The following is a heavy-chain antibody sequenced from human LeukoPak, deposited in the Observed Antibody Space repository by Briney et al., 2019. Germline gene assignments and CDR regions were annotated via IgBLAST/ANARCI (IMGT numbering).Heavy chain of an antibody. CDR2: MNPNSGNT. V-gene: IGHV1-8*02. D-gene: IGHD3-9*01. CDR1: GYTFTSYD. J-gene: IGHJ5*02. CDR3: ARVAARYDILTGYPTPNWFDP. Sequence: ASVKVSCKASGYTFTSYDINWVRQATGQGLEWMGWMNPNSGNTGYAQKFQGRVTMTRDTSISTAYMELSRLRSDDTAVYYCARVAARYDILTGYPTPNWFDPWGQGTLVTVSS.